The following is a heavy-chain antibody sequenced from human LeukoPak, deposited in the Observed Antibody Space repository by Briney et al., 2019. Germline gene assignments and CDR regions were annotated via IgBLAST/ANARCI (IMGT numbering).Heavy chain of an antibody. CDR3: ARVSWFGELLFENWFDP. Sequence: SETLSLTRTVSGGSISSYYWSWIRQPPGKGLEWIGYIYYSGSPNYNPSLKGRVTISVDTSKNQFSLKLSSVTAADTAVYYCARVSWFGELLFENWFDPWGQGTLVTVSS. D-gene: IGHD3-10*01. V-gene: IGHV4-59*01. CDR1: GGSISSYY. J-gene: IGHJ5*02. CDR2: IYYSGSP.